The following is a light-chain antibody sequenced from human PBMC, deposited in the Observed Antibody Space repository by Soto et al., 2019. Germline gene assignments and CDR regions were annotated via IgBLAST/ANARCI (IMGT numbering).Light chain of an antibody. CDR2: DVS. V-gene: IGLV2-14*01. CDR3: SSYTSSSTPYV. CDR1: SSDVGGYNY. J-gene: IGLJ1*01. Sequence: SVVTQPASVSGSPGQSITLSCPGNSSDVGGYNYVSWYQQHPGKAPKLMIYDVSNRPSGVSNRFSGSKSGNTASLTISGLQAEDEADYYCSSYTSSSTPYVFGTGTKVTVL.